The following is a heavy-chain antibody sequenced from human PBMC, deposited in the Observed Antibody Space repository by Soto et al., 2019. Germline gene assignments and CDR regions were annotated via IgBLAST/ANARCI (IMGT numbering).Heavy chain of an antibody. CDR3: ARHPTIARFENGLDV. V-gene: IGHV4-59*08. CDR2: IYYSGST. J-gene: IGHJ6*02. Sequence: SETLSLTCTVSGGSISSYYWSWIRQPPGKGLEWIGYIYYSGSTNYNPSLKSRVTISVDTAKDQVSLKLTSVTPADTAVYYCARHPTIARFENGLDVWGQGTMVTVSS. CDR1: GGSISSYY. D-gene: IGHD1-1*01.